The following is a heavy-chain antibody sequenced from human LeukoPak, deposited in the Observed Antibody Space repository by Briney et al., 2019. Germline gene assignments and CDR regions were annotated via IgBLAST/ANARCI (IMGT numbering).Heavy chain of an antibody. Sequence: PGGSRRLSCAASGFTFSSYSMNWVRQAPGKGLEWVSSISSSSSYIYYADSVKGRFTISRDNAKNSLYLQMNSLRAEDTAVYYCARGSGTVLGVNWGQGTLVTVSS. CDR1: GFTFSSYS. CDR2: ISSSSSYI. D-gene: IGHD3-16*01. V-gene: IGHV3-21*01. J-gene: IGHJ4*02. CDR3: ARGSGTVLGVN.